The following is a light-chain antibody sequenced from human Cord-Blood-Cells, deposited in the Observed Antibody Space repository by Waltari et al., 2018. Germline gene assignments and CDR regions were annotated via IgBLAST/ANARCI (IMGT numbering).Light chain of an antibody. CDR3: QQYNNWPLT. CDR2: GAS. Sequence: ELVMTQSPATLSASPGERATLSCRASQSVSSNLAWYQQKPGQAPRLLIYGASTRATGIPARFSGSGSGTEFTLTISSLQSEDFAVYYCQQYNNWPLTFGGGTKVEIK. J-gene: IGKJ4*01. V-gene: IGKV3-15*01. CDR1: QSVSSN.